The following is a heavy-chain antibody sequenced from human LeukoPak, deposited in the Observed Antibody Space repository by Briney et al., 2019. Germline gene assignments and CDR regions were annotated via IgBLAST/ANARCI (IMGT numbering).Heavy chain of an antibody. Sequence: PSETLSLTCTVSGGSISSSSYYWGWIRQPPGKGLEWIGSIYYSGSTYYNPSLKGRVTISVDTSKNQFSLKLSSVTAADTAVYYCARHNTYYYDSSGYPLGWFDPWGQGTLVTVSS. J-gene: IGHJ5*02. D-gene: IGHD3-22*01. CDR2: IYYSGST. CDR1: GGSISSSSYY. V-gene: IGHV4-39*01. CDR3: ARHNTYYYDSSGYPLGWFDP.